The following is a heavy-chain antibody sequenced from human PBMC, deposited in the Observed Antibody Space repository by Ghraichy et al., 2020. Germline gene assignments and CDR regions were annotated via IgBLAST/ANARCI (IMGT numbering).Heavy chain of an antibody. V-gene: IGHV6-1*01. CDR3: ARARLYSSSTPNNYFDY. J-gene: IGHJ4*02. CDR1: GDSVSSNSAA. CDR2: TYYRSKWYN. Sequence: SQTLSLTCAISGDSVSSNSAAWNWIRQSPSRGLEWLGRTYYRSKWYNDYAVSVKSRITINPDTSKNQFSLQLNSVTPEDTAVYYCARARLYSSSTPNNYFDYWGQGTLVTVSS. D-gene: IGHD6-6*01.